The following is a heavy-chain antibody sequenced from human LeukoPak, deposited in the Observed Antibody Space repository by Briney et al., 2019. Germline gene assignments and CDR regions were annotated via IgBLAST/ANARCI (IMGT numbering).Heavy chain of an antibody. CDR2: IYYIGTT. CDR3: ARIVPYNYGYVDY. Sequence: SETLSLTCGVSGGSITSYYWSWIRQPPGKGVEWIGYIYYIGTTNYNPSLRSRVPISVDTSKNQLSLKLTSVTAADTAVYSFARIVPYNYGYVDYWGQGTLFTVSS. D-gene: IGHD5-18*01. CDR1: GGSITSYY. V-gene: IGHV4-59*01. J-gene: IGHJ4*02.